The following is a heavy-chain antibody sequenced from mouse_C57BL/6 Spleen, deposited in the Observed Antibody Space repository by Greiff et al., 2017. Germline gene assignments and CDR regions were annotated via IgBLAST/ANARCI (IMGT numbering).Heavy chain of an antibody. CDR2: INPSTGGT. V-gene: IGHV1-42*01. J-gene: IGHJ2*01. CDR1: GYSFTGYY. CDR3: ARVGYFDY. Sequence: VQLQQSGPELVKPGASVKISCKASGYSFTGYYMNWVKQSPEQSLEWIGEINPSTGGTTYNQKFKAKATLTVDKSSSTAYMQLSSLTSEDSAVXYCARVGYFDYWGQGTTLTVSS.